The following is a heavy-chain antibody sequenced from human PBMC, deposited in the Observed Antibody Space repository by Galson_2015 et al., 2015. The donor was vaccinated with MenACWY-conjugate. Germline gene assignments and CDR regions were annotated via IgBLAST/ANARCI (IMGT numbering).Heavy chain of an antibody. J-gene: IGHJ4*02. V-gene: IGHV3-23*01. CDR3: AKDRGSGSLLLDC. Sequence: SLRLSCAASEFTFSNYAMSWVRQAPGKGLEWVSAISSNGGRTDYADSVKGRFTISRDNSKNTLFLQMNTLRAEDTAVYYCAKDRGSGSLLLDCWGQGTLVTVSS. CDR1: EFTFSNYA. D-gene: IGHD1-26*01. CDR2: ISSNGGRT.